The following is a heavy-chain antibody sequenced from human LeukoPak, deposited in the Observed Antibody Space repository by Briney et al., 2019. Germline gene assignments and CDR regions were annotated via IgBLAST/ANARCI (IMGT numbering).Heavy chain of an antibody. CDR3: ARRNDFHI. CDR1: GGSITGYH. V-gene: IGHV4-4*08. Sequence: PSETLFLTCTVSGGSITGYHWSWIRQPPGKRLEWIGYIYSSETTNYKPSLKSQVTISADTSKNQISLKLTSVTAADTAIYYCARRNDFHIWGQGTMVTVSS. J-gene: IGHJ3*02. CDR2: IYSSETT.